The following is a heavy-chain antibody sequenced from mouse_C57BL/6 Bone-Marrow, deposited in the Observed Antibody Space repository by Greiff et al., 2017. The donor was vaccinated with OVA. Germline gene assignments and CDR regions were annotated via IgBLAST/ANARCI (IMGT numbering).Heavy chain of an antibody. CDR2: ISDGGSYT. CDR1: GFTFSSYA. D-gene: IGHD1-1*01. V-gene: IGHV5-4*01. CDR3: ARVLITTVVAHWYFDV. Sequence: EVQGVESGGGLVKPGGSLKLSCAASGFTFSSYAMSWVRQTPEKRLEWVATISDGGSYTYYPDNVKGRFTISRDNAKNNLYLQMSHLKSEDTAMYYCARVLITTVVAHWYFDVWGTGTTVTVSS. J-gene: IGHJ1*03.